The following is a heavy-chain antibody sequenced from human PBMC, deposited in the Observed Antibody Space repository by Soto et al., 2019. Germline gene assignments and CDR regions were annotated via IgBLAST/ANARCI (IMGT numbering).Heavy chain of an antibody. CDR1: GFTFSSYS. D-gene: IGHD6-13*01. CDR2: ISSSSSYI. Sequence: GGSLRLSCAASGFTFSSYSMNWVRQAPGKGLEWVSSISSSSSYIYYADSGKGRFTISRDNAKNSLYLQMNSLRAEDTAVYYCARDKRSSSPFYYYYYGMDVWGQGTTVTVSS. CDR3: ARDKRSSSPFYYYYYGMDV. J-gene: IGHJ6*02. V-gene: IGHV3-21*01.